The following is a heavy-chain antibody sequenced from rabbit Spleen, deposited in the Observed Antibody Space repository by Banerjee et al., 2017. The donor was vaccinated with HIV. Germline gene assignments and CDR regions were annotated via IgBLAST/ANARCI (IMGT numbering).Heavy chain of an antibody. CDR1: GIDFSSYYY. Sequence: QQQLEESGGGLVKPGGTLTLTCKASGIDFSSYYYMCWVRQAPGKGLEWIACIDAGSSGFTYHANWAKGRFTFSRTSSTTVTLQMTSLTAADTATYFCARDLTDIIGWNFGWWGPGTLVTVS. CDR3: ARDLTDIIGWNFGW. CDR2: IDAGSSGFT. V-gene: IGHV1S45*01. D-gene: IGHD1-1*01. J-gene: IGHJ4*01.